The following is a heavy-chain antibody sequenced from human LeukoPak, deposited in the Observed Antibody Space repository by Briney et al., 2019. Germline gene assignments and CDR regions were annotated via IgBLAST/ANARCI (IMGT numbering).Heavy chain of an antibody. CDR2: STWNGDII. J-gene: IGHJ3*02. Sequence: PGGSLRLSCATSGFTFDDYAMHWVRQAPGKGLECVSGSTWNGDIIAYADSVKGRFTVSRDNAKNSLYLQMNSLRGDDTALYYCAKGRKSSYDAFDIWGQGTMVTVSS. CDR1: GFTFDDYA. CDR3: AKGRKSSYDAFDI. V-gene: IGHV3-9*01.